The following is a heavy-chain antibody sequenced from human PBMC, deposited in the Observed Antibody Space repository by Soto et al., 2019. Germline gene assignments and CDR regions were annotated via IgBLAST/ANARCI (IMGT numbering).Heavy chain of an antibody. CDR2: INSDGSTT. Sequence: EVQLVESGGGLVQPGGSLRLSCAASGFLFSSYWMHWVRQAPGRGLVWVSRINSDGSTTDYADSVKGRFTISRDNTKNTPFLQMNSLRAEDTAVYFSARGRPFDYWGQGTLVTVSS. V-gene: IGHV3-74*01. CDR3: ARGRPFDY. J-gene: IGHJ4*02. CDR1: GFLFSSYW.